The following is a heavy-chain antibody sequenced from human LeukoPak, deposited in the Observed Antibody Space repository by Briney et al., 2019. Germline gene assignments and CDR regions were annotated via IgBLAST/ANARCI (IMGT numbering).Heavy chain of an antibody. Sequence: GGSLRLSCAASGFTFSDYYMSWIRQAPGKGLEWVSYISSSGSTIYCADSVKGRFTISRDNAKNSLYLQMNSLRAEDTALYYCAKDIRAREYYCYYGMDVWGQGTTVTVSS. CDR3: AKDIRAREYYCYYGMDV. D-gene: IGHD5-24*01. J-gene: IGHJ6*02. V-gene: IGHV3-11*01. CDR2: ISSSGSTI. CDR1: GFTFSDYY.